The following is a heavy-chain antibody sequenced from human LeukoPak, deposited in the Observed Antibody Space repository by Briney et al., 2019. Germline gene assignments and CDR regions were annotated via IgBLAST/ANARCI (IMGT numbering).Heavy chain of an antibody. D-gene: IGHD1-1*01. J-gene: IGHJ4*02. V-gene: IGHV3-21*01. CDR3: ARDWNYFSC. Sequence: GGSLRLSCAASGFTFSSYSMNWVRQAPGKGLEWVSSISSSSGSIYYADSVRGRFTISRDNAKNSVYLQMNSLRAEDTAVYYCARDWNYFSCWGQGTLVTVSS. CDR1: GFTFSSYS. CDR2: ISSSSGSI.